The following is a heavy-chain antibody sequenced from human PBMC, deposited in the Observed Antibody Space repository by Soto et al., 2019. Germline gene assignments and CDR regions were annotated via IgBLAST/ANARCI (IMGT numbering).Heavy chain of an antibody. V-gene: IGHV1-3*01. CDR1: GYTFTSYA. J-gene: IGHJ6*02. D-gene: IGHD4-17*01. CDR3: AKVATVTTQKLYYYYGMDV. CDR2: INAGNGNT. Sequence: ASVKVSCKASGYTFTSYAIHWVRQAPGQRLAWMGWINAGNGNTKYSQKFQGRVNITRDTSASTSYMALSSLRSEDTAVYYSAKVATVTTQKLYYYYGMDVWGQGTTVTVSS.